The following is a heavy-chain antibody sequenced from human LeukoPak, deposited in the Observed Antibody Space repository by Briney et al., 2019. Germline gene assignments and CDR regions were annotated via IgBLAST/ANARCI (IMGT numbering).Heavy chain of an antibody. CDR2: LYYSGST. V-gene: IGHV4-59*12. D-gene: IGHD3-10*01. J-gene: IGHJ3*02. Sequence: SETLSLTCTVSGASISSYYWSWIRQPPGKGLEWIGSLYYSGSTYYNPSLKSRVTISVDTSKNQFSLKLSSVTAADTAVYYCARALLPTYYYGSGSYRRAFDIWGQGTMVTVSS. CDR1: GASISSYY. CDR3: ARALLPTYYYGSGSYRRAFDI.